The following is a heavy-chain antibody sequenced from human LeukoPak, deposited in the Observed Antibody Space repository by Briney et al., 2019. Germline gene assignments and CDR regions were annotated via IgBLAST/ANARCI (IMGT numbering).Heavy chain of an antibody. CDR3: ARDPAGYSSGWYVYGMDV. V-gene: IGHV3-23*01. D-gene: IGHD6-19*01. CDR2: IGGRDGST. CDR1: GFTFSSYG. J-gene: IGHJ6*02. Sequence: GGSLRLSCAASGFTFSSYGMSWVRQAPGKGLEWVSAIGGRDGSTYYADSVKGRFTISRDNSKNTLYVQMNSLRAEDTAVYYCARDPAGYSSGWYVYGMDVWGQGTTVTVSS.